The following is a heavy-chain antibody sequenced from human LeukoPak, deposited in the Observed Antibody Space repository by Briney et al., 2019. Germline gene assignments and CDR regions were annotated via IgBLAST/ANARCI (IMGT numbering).Heavy chain of an antibody. D-gene: IGHD3-10*01. Sequence: GGSLRLSCAASGFTFSSYAMSWVRQAPGKGLEWVSVISGSGGSTYYADSVKGRFTISRDTAKNSLYLQMNSLRAEDTAVYYCAREGSMLRGVSAFDIWGQGTMVTVSS. CDR3: AREGSMLRGVSAFDI. J-gene: IGHJ3*02. CDR1: GFTFSSYA. V-gene: IGHV3-23*01. CDR2: ISGSGGST.